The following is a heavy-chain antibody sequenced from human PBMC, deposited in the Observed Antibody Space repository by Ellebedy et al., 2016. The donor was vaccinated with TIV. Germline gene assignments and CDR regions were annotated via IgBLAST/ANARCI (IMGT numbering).Heavy chain of an antibody. CDR2: ISGSGGST. V-gene: IGHV3-23*01. D-gene: IGHD6-19*01. CDR3: AKCPSGWYVGYFDY. J-gene: IGHJ4*02. Sequence: GEPLKISCAASGFTFSSYAMSWVRQAPGTGLEWVSAISGSGGSTYYADSVKGRFTISRDNSKNTLYLQMNSLSAEDTDVYYCAKCPSGWYVGYFDYWGQGTLVTVSS. CDR1: GFTFSSYA.